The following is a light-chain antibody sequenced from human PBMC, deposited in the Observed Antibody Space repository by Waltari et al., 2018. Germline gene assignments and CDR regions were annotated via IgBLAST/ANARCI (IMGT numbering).Light chain of an antibody. Sequence: DIQMTQSPSSLSASIGDRVTISCRASQFVSSYLNWFQQKPGTSPKLLIYATASLQSGVPSRFSGAGAGTDFTLTISSLQPDDFATYYCQQSYTSPPTFGQGTNVEIK. CDR3: QQSYTSPPT. J-gene: IGKJ1*01. V-gene: IGKV1-39*01. CDR2: ATA. CDR1: QFVSSY.